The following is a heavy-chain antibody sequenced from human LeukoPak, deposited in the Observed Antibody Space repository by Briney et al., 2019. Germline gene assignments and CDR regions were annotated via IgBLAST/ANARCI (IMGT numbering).Heavy chain of an antibody. J-gene: IGHJ4*02. Sequence: GGSLRLSCAASGFTFSYYSMNWVRHAPGKGLEWVSYFSTRSSTISYADSVKGRFAISRDNAKNSLYLQMNSLRDEDTAVYYCARDQDYGFDYWGQGTLVIVSS. D-gene: IGHD4-17*01. V-gene: IGHV3-48*02. CDR3: ARDQDYGFDY. CDR2: FSTRSSTI. CDR1: GFTFSYYS.